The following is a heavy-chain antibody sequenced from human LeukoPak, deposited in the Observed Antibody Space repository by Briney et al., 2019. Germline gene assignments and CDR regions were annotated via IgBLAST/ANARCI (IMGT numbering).Heavy chain of an antibody. Sequence: ASVKVSCKASGGTFSSYAISWVRQAPGQGLEWMGWMNPNSGNTGYAQKLQGRVTMTRNTSISTAYMELSSLRSEDTAVYYCARIYYDSSGFDLNNWFDPWGQGTLVTVSS. V-gene: IGHV1-8*02. CDR2: MNPNSGNT. J-gene: IGHJ5*02. CDR1: GGTFSSYA. D-gene: IGHD3-22*01. CDR3: ARIYYDSSGFDLNNWFDP.